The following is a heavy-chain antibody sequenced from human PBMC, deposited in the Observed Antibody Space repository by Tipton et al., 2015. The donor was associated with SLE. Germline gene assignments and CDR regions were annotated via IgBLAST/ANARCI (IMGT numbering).Heavy chain of an antibody. J-gene: IGHJ4*02. Sequence: QSGAEVKKPGASVKVSCKASGYTFISYGISWVRQAPGQGLEWMGWINPYNGVKNYAQTFQGRVTMTRDSSISTAHMELSRLTSDDTAVYYCARKQPPDYWGQGALVTVSS. CDR2: INPYNGVK. CDR1: GYTFISYG. D-gene: IGHD5-18*01. CDR3: ARKQPPDY. V-gene: IGHV1-18*01.